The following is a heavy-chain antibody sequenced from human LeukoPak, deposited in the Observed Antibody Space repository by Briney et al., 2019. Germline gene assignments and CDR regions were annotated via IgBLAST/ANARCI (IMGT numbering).Heavy chain of an antibody. J-gene: IGHJ4*02. CDR1: GFTFSSYE. V-gene: IGHV3-48*03. D-gene: IGHD3-22*01. Sequence: QPGGSLRLSCAASGFTFSSYEMNWVRQAPGKGLEWVSYISSSGSTIYYADSVKGRFTISRDNAKNSLYLQMNSLRAEDTAVYYCARDFYHDSSGCIDYWGQGTLVTVSS. CDR3: ARDFYHDSSGCIDY. CDR2: ISSSGSTI.